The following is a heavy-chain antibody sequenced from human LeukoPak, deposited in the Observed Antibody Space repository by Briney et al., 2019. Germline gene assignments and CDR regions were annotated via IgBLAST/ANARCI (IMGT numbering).Heavy chain of an antibody. CDR1: GGSISSYY. J-gene: IGHJ5*02. CDR2: INHSGST. Sequence: SETLSLTCTVSGGSISSYYWSWIRQPPGKGLEWIGEINHSGSTNYNPSLKSRVTISVGTSKNQFSLKLSSVTAADTAVYYCARGRGSYKYWFDPWGQGTLVTVSS. CDR3: ARGRGSYKYWFDP. D-gene: IGHD1-26*01. V-gene: IGHV4-34*01.